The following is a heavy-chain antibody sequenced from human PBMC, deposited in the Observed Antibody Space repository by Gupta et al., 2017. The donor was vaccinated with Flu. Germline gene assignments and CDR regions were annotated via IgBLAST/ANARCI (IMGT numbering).Heavy chain of an antibody. CDR2: ISSSSSYI. D-gene: IGHD3-22*01. CDR1: GFTFRTYS. CDR3: ARSFAFDRSAYYDY. J-gene: IGHJ4*02. Sequence: EVQLVESGGGLVKPGGSLRLSCAASGFTFRTYSMNWVRQAPGKGMEWVSSISSSSSYIYYADSVKGRFTVSRDNAKNSLYLQMESLRAEDTAVYHCARSFAFDRSAYYDYWGQGTRVTVSS. V-gene: IGHV3-21*01.